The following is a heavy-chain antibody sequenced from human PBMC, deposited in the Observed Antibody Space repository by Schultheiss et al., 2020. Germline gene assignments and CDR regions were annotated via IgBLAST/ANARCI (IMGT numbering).Heavy chain of an antibody. V-gene: IGHV3-21*01. CDR2: ISSSSSYI. D-gene: IGHD6-13*01. CDR3: AKDPQYSSSYDPSNYFDY. J-gene: IGHJ4*02. CDR1: GFTFSRYP. Sequence: GGSLRLSCAASGFTFSRYPMHWVRQAPGKGLEWVSSISSSSSYIYYADSVKGRFTISRDNAKNSLYLQMNSLRAEDTAVYYCAKDPQYSSSYDPSNYFDYWGQGTLVTVSS.